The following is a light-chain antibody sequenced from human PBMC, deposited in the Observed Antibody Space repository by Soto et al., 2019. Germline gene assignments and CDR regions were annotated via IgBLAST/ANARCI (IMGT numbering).Light chain of an antibody. CDR1: QSLLFSDGNTY. V-gene: IGKV2-30*01. Sequence: DVVMTQSPLSLPVTLGQPASISCRSSQSLLFSDGNTYFNWFQQSPGQSPRRLFYNVSNRDSGVPDRFSASGSGTDFTLKISRVEAEDVGVYYCMHSVQWPWTFGQGTKVEIK. J-gene: IGKJ1*01. CDR3: MHSVQWPWT. CDR2: NVS.